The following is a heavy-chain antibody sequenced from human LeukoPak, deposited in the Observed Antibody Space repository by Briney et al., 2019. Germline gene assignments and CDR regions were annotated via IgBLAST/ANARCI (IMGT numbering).Heavy chain of an antibody. D-gene: IGHD3-10*01. Sequence: PGRSLRLSCAASGFTFSSHAIHWVRQAPGKGLEWVAIISYDGSNKYYADSVKGRFTISRDNSKNPLFLQMNSLRAEDTAVYYCARGGSGSYYYYFYYMDVWGKGTTVTVSS. CDR3: ARGGSGSYYYYFYYMDV. CDR1: GFTFSSHA. J-gene: IGHJ6*03. V-gene: IGHV3-30*01. CDR2: ISYDGSNK.